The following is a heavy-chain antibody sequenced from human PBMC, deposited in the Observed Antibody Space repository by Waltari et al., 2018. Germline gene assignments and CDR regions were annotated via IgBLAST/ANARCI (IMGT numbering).Heavy chain of an antibody. CDR2: INSGGDST. J-gene: IGHJ5*02. CDR1: GFTFSNYA. Sequence: EVQVLESGGGLAQPGGSLRLSCSAFGFTFSNYAMRWVRQATGKGLECVSGINSGGDSTAYVDSVKGRFTISRDNSKNTLYLQMNSLRVEDTALYYCARGINESFEPWGQGTLVTVSS. D-gene: IGHD1-1*01. V-gene: IGHV3-23*01. CDR3: ARGINESFEP.